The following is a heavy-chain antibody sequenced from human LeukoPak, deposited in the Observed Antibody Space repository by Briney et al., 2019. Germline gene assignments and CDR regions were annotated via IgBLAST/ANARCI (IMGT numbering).Heavy chain of an antibody. CDR3: ARDKTGVGNCFDY. CDR2: ISSTSTT. J-gene: IGHJ4*02. CDR1: GFTFGSYT. D-gene: IGHD2-8*02. Sequence: PAGGSLRLSCAVSGFTFGSYTMNWVRQAPGKGLEWVSHISSTSTTYYADSVKGRFTTSRDNAKNLLYLQMNSLRDEDTAVYYCARDKTGVGNCFDYWGQGTLVTVSS. V-gene: IGHV3-48*02.